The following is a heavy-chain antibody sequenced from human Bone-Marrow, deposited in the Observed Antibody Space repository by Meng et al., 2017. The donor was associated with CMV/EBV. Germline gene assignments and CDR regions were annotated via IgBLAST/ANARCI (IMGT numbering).Heavy chain of an antibody. CDR1: GYTFTLYY. CDR3: ARGWVRRRFLEWFKWFDP. J-gene: IGHJ5*02. Sequence: ASVKVSCKADGYTFTLYYIHWVRQAPGQGLEWMGWINPNTGGTDSAQRFQGRVSMTGDTSTSTAYLELSRLRSDDTAVYYCARGWVRRRFLEWFKWFDPWGQGTLVTVSS. D-gene: IGHD3-3*01. CDR2: INPNTGGT. V-gene: IGHV1-2*02.